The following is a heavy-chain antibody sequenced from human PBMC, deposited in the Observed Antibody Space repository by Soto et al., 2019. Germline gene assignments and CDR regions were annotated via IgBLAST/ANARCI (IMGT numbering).Heavy chain of an antibody. CDR1: GGSISSGTW. Sequence: SETLSLTCAVSGGSISSGTWWSWVRQPPGRGLEWIGEIYHSGSPNYNPSLKSRVTMSVDKSKNLFSLRLSSVTAADSALYYCARRVPAAPIWFDPWGQGTLVTVSS. J-gene: IGHJ5*02. CDR3: ARRVPAAPIWFDP. CDR2: IYHSGSP. V-gene: IGHV4-4*02. D-gene: IGHD2-2*01.